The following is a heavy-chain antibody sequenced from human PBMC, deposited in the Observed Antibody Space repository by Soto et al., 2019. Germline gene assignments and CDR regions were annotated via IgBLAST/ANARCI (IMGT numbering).Heavy chain of an antibody. CDR1: GLTFSSYA. D-gene: IGHD3-22*01. CDR2: ISGSGIST. CDR3: FKNSDSSAYSSFDY. Sequence: PGGSLRLSCAASGLTFSSYAMSWVRQAPGKGLEWVSGISGSGISTYYADSVKGRFTISRDNSKLTLYLQMNSLRAEDTSVYYCFKNSDSSAYSSFDYWAQGTPVTVSS. J-gene: IGHJ4*02. V-gene: IGHV3-23*01.